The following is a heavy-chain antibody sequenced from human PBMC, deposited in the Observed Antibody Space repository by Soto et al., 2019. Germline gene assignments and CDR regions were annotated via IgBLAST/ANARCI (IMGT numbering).Heavy chain of an antibody. CDR1: GRSMSGYY. D-gene: IGHD3-9*01. CDR2: IYTSGTT. V-gene: IGHV4-4*07. CDR3: AREDYYDTGYYVV. Sequence: SETLSLTCTVSGRSMSGYYWSWIRQPAGERLEWIGRIYTSGTTDFNSSLKGRVTMSVDTSKNQFSLKLTSVTAADTALYYCAREDYYDTGYYVVWGQGTQVTVSS. J-gene: IGHJ4*02.